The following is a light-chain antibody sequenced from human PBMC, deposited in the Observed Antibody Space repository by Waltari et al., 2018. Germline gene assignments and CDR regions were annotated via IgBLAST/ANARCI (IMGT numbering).Light chain of an antibody. CDR1: NSNIGSHV. CDR2: SND. CDR3: AAWDNSLNGLYV. J-gene: IGLJ1*01. Sequence: QSVLTQPPSASGTPGQRITISCSGSNSNIGSHVVDWYQQLPGTAPNLVLHSNDQRPSGVPDRFSGSNSGSSASLAISGLQSEDEADYHCAAWDNSLNGLYVFGTGTKVTVL. V-gene: IGLV1-44*01.